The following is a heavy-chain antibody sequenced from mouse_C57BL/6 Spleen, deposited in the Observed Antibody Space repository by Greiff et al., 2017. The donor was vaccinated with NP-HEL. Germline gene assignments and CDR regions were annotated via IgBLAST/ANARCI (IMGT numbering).Heavy chain of an antibody. V-gene: IGHV5-17*01. CDR2: ISSGSSTI. J-gene: IGHJ4*01. Sequence: EVKLVESGGGLVKPGGSLKLSCAASGFTFSDYGMHWVRQAPEKGLVWVAYISSGSSTIYYADTVKGRFTISRDNAKNTLFLQMTSLRSEDTAMYYCARPRLGHHYAMDYWGQGTSVTVSS. D-gene: IGHD4-1*01. CDR3: ARPRLGHHYAMDY. CDR1: GFTFSDYG.